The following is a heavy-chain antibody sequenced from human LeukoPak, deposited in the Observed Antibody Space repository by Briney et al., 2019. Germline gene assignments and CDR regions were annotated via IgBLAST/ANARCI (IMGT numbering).Heavy chain of an antibody. CDR1: GFTFSSYW. CDR3: ARAGYRSAWHYFDY. Sequence: GGSPRLSCAASGFTFSSYWMHWVRQAPGNGLVWVSRIIGDGTSTSYADSVKGRFTISRDNAKNTLYLQMDSLRADDTALYYCARAGYRSAWHYFDYWGQGALVTVSS. V-gene: IGHV3-74*01. D-gene: IGHD6-19*01. J-gene: IGHJ4*02. CDR2: IIGDGTST.